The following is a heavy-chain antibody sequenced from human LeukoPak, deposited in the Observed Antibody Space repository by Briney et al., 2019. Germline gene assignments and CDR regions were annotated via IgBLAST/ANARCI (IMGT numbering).Heavy chain of an antibody. CDR3: ARAASANEYSYGFHFDY. V-gene: IGHV1-69*13. J-gene: IGHJ4*02. Sequence: SVKVSCKASGTTFRSYAINWVRQAPGQGLEWMGAIIPSFGTVKYAQKFQGRVTMTADESTSTAYMDLNYLRSDDTAVYFCARAASANEYSYGFHFDYWGQGTLVTVSS. D-gene: IGHD5-18*01. CDR1: GTTFRSYA. CDR2: IIPSFGTV.